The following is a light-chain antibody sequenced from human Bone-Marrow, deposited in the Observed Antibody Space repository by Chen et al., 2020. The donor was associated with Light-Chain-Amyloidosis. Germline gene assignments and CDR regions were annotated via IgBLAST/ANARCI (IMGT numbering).Light chain of an antibody. Sequence: EIVLPQSPGTLSLSPGERATLSCRASQSVSSSYLAWYQQKPGQAPRLLIYGASNRATGIPDRFTGSGSGTDFTLTINRLEPEDFAMYYCQQYGTSPLTFGGGTKVEIK. CDR1: QSVSSSY. CDR2: GAS. J-gene: IGKJ4*01. V-gene: IGKV3-20*01. CDR3: QQYGTSPLT.